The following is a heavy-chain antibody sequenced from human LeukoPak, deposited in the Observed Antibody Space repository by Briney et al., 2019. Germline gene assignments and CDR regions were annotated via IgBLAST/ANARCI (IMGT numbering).Heavy chain of an antibody. CDR2: IIPIFGTA. J-gene: IGHJ4*02. CDR3: ARVVHRGPLYYFDY. Sequence: SVKVSCKASGGTFSSYAISWVRQAPGQGLEWMGGIIPIFGTANYAQKFLGRVTITTDESTSTAYMELSSLRSEDTAVYYCARVVHRGPLYYFDYWGQGTLVTVSS. V-gene: IGHV1-69*05. CDR1: GGTFSSYA. D-gene: IGHD2-15*01.